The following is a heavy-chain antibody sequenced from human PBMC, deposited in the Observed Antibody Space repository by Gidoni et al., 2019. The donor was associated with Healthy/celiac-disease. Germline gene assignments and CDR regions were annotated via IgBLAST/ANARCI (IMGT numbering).Heavy chain of an antibody. V-gene: IGHV3-21*01. CDR1: GFTFSSYS. Sequence: EVQLVESGGGLVKPGGSLRLSCAASGFTFSSYSMNWVRQAPGKGLEWVSSISSSSSYIYYADSVKGRFTISRDNAKNSLYLQMNSLRAEDTAVYYCARAPHTVTTDFDYWGQGTLVTVSS. J-gene: IGHJ4*02. D-gene: IGHD4-4*01. CDR2: ISSSSSYI. CDR3: ARAPHTVTTDFDY.